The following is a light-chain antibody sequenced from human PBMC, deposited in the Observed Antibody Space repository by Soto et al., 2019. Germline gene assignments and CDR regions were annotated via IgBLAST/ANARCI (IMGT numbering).Light chain of an antibody. CDR1: QTISNW. Sequence: DIQMTQSPSTPSASVEDRVTNTCRASQTISNWLAWYKQKPGKAPKLLIYDASSLEGGVPSRFSGSGSGTEFTLTLCSLQADDFATYYCQQYYSYWTCGQGTKVDIK. J-gene: IGKJ1*01. CDR3: QQYYSYWT. V-gene: IGKV1-5*01. CDR2: DAS.